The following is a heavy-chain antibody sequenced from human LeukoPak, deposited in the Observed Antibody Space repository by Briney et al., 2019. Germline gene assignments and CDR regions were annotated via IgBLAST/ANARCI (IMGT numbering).Heavy chain of an antibody. V-gene: IGHV3-21*01. D-gene: IGHD5-12*01. CDR1: GFTFDDYA. Sequence: PGGSLRLSCAASGFTFDDYAMHWVRQAPGKGLEWVTSISSSSSYIYYADSVKGRFTISRDNAKNSLYLQMNSLRAEDTAVYYCARDWVHYSGYVSYYGMDVWGQGTTVTVSS. J-gene: IGHJ6*02. CDR3: ARDWVHYSGYVSYYGMDV. CDR2: ISSSSSYI.